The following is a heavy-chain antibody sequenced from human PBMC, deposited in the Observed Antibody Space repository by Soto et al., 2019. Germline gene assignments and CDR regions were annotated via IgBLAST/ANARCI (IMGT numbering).Heavy chain of an antibody. J-gene: IGHJ3*02. CDR1: GYTFTSYY. CDR3: ARGTGSGSYYRGSAFDI. CDR2: INPSGGST. Sequence: WASVKVSCKASGYTFTSYYMHWVRQAPGQGLEWMGIINPSGGSTSYAQKFQGRVTMTRDTSTSTVYMELSSLRSEDTAVYYCARGTGSGSYYRGSAFDIWGQGTMVTVSS. D-gene: IGHD3-10*01. V-gene: IGHV1-46*01.